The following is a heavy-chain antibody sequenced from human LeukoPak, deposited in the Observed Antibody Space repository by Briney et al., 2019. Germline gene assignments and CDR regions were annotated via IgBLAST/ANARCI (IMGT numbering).Heavy chain of an antibody. CDR3: AKNFYGDYNVFFDY. CDR1: GFTFSNYV. CDR2: LSGSGGST. Sequence: SGGSLRLSCAASGFTFSNYVMGWVRQALGEGLEWVSALSGSGGSTYYADSVKGRFTISRDNSKNTLYLQMNSLRAEDTAVYFCAKNFYGDYNVFFDYWGQGTLVTVSS. V-gene: IGHV3-23*01. D-gene: IGHD4-17*01. J-gene: IGHJ4*02.